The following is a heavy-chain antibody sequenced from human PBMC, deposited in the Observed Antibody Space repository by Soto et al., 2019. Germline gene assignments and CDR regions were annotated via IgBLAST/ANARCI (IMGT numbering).Heavy chain of an antibody. V-gene: IGHV4-30-4*01. CDR1: GGSISSGYYY. D-gene: IGHD3-3*01. Sequence: TLSLTCTVSGGSISSGYYYWSCIRQPPGKGLEWIGYIYYSGSTYYNPSLKSRVTISVGTSKNQFSLKLSSVTAADTAVYYCARDKLASPHDFWSGTPYYSSYSDMDAWGQGNTLTISS. CDR3: ARDKLASPHDFWSGTPYYSSYSDMDA. CDR2: IYYSGST. J-gene: IGHJ6*02.